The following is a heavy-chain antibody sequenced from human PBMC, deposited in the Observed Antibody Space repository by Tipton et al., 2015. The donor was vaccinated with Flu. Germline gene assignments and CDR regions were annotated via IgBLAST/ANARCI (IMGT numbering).Heavy chain of an antibody. CDR3: ARVCDYGDKGGFDY. CDR1: GGSISSYY. CDR2: IYYSGST. Sequence: TLSLTCTVSGGSISSYYWSWIRQPPGKGLEWIGYIYYSGSTNYNPSLKSRVTISVDTSKNQFSLKLSSVTAADTAVYYCARVCDYGDKGGFDYWGRGTLVTVSS. J-gene: IGHJ4*02. V-gene: IGHV4-59*01. D-gene: IGHD4-17*01.